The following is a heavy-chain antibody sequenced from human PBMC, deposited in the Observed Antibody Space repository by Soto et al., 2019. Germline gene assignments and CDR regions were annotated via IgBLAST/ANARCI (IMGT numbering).Heavy chain of an antibody. CDR3: ARAGISHRAYFYYMDV. D-gene: IGHD3-10*01. CDR1: GGSLSDYF. CDR2: INHLGSI. J-gene: IGHJ6*03. Sequence: PSETLSLTCVVSGGSLSDYFWSWIRQPPGMALEWIGEINHLGSINYNPSLKSRVTMSVDTSKNQFSLTLNSVTAADTATFYCARAGISHRAYFYYMDVWDRGTTVTVS. V-gene: IGHV4-34*01.